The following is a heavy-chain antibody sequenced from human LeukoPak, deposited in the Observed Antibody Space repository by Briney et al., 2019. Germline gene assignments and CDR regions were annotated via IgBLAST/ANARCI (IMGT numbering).Heavy chain of an antibody. CDR2: VNPDTGNT. J-gene: IGHJ3*01. CDR3: ARRGLVAGIYDLVYGFDL. Sequence: GASVKVSCKAAGYSFTTFHINWVRQAPGQGPEWMGWVNPDTGNTGFAQKFQGRVTITQNSSVTTVYMELSSLTPEDTAVYYCARRGLVAGIYDLVYGFDLWGQGTMVTVSS. CDR1: GYSFTTFH. V-gene: IGHV1-8*03. D-gene: IGHD3/OR15-3a*01.